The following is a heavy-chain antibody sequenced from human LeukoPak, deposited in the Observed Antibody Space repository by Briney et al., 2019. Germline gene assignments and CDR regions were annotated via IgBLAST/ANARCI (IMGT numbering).Heavy chain of an antibody. CDR3: ARFDSSGWYGSFDY. D-gene: IGHD6-19*01. V-gene: IGHV3-23*01. CDR2: ISGSGGST. CDR1: GFTFSSYA. J-gene: IGHJ4*02. Sequence: GGSLRLSCAASGFTFSSYAMSWVRQAPGKGLEWVSAISGSGGSTDYADSVKGRFTISRDISKNTLYLQMNSLRAEDTAVYYCARFDSSGWYGSFDYWGQGTLVTVSS.